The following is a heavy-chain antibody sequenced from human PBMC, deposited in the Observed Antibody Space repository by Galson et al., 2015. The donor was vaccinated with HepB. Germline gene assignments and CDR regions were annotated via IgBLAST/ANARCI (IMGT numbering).Heavy chain of an antibody. V-gene: IGHV4-34*01. J-gene: IGHJ4*02. CDR3: ARGGGYHGDYVWYFDY. CDR2: MNHTGGI. Sequence: TLSLTCGVYGGSISGYFWSWIRQRPGKGLEWIGEMNHTGGINYTPSLKSGVTISVDTSKNQFSLEMTGVTGADTAVYYCARGGGYHGDYVWYFDYWGQGTLVTVSS. CDR1: GGSISGYF. D-gene: IGHD4-17*01.